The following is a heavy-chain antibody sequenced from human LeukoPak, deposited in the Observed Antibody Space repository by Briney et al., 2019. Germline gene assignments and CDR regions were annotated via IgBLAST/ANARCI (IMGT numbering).Heavy chain of an antibody. D-gene: IGHD2-15*01. Sequence: GGSLRLSCAASGFSFSSYNMNWVRQTPGKGLEWVSSITSSSTYTFYADSVKGRFTISRDNAKNSLYLQMNSLRAEDTAVYYCARDGHPSVVVAAHHRLDAFDIWGQGTMVTVSS. V-gene: IGHV3-21*01. CDR3: ARDGHPSVVVAAHHRLDAFDI. CDR1: GFSFSSYN. J-gene: IGHJ3*02. CDR2: ITSSSTYT.